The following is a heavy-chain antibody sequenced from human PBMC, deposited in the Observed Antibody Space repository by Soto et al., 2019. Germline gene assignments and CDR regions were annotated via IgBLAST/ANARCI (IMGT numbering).Heavy chain of an antibody. D-gene: IGHD3-22*01. J-gene: IGHJ3*02. Sequence: GASVKVSCKASGYTFTSYGISWVRQAPGQGLEWMGWISAYNGNTNYAQKLQGRVTMTTDTSTSTAYMELRSLRSDDTAVYYCARDGYYDSSGDAFDIWGQGTMVTVSS. CDR2: ISAYNGNT. V-gene: IGHV1-18*01. CDR3: ARDGYYDSSGDAFDI. CDR1: GYTFTSYG.